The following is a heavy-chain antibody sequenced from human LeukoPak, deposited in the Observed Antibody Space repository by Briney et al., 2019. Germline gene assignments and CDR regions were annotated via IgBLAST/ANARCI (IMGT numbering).Heavy chain of an antibody. V-gene: IGHV3-21*01. D-gene: IGHD2-8*01. J-gene: IGHJ4*02. Sequence: GGSLRLSCAASGFTFSSYSMNWVRQAPGKGLEWVSSISSSSSYIYYADSVKGRFTISRDNAKNSLYLQMNSLRAEDTAVYYCARDVCTNGVCRKFDYWGQGTLVTVSS. CDR3: ARDVCTNGVCRKFDY. CDR1: GFTFSSYS. CDR2: ISSSSSYI.